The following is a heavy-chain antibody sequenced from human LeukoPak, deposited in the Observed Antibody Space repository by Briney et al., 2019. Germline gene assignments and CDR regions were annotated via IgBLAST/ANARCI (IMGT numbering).Heavy chain of an antibody. CDR3: ARARRPRCSGSFPLPYAFDI. J-gene: IGHJ3*02. V-gene: IGHV1-8*01. CDR2: MNPNSGNT. Sequence: ASVKVSCKASGYTFTSYDINWLRQATGQGLEWMGWMNPNSGNTGYAQKFQGRVTMTRNTSISTAYMELSSLRSEDTAVYHCARARRPRCSGSFPLPYAFDIWGQGTMVTVSS. D-gene: IGHD1-26*01. CDR1: GYTFTSYD.